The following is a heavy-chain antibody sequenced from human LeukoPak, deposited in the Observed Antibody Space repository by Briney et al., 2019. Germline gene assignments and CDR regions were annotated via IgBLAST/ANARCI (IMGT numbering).Heavy chain of an antibody. V-gene: IGHV1-18*01. Sequence: GASVNVSCKASGYTFTSYGISWVRQAPGQGLEWMGWISAYNGNTNYAQQLQGRVTMTTDTSTSTAYMELRSLRSDDTAVYYCATTVVTPFSGLYYYMDVWGKGTTVTVSS. D-gene: IGHD4-23*01. CDR3: ATTVVTPFSGLYYYMDV. J-gene: IGHJ6*03. CDR1: GYTFTSYG. CDR2: ISAYNGNT.